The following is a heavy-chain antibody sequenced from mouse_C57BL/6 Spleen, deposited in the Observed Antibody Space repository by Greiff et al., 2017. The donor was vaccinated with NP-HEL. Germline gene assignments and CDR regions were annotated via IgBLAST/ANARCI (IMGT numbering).Heavy chain of an antibody. J-gene: IGHJ2*01. V-gene: IGHV5-17*01. CDR2: ISSGSSTI. D-gene: IGHD2-3*01. CDR3: ARGGLLPYFDD. CDR1: GFTFSDYG. Sequence: EVNVVESGGGLVKPGGSLKLSCAASGFTFSDYGMHWVRQAPEKGLEWVAYISSGSSTIYYADTVKGRFTISRDNAKNTLFLQMTSLRSEDTAMYYCARGGLLPYFDDWGQGTTLTVSS.